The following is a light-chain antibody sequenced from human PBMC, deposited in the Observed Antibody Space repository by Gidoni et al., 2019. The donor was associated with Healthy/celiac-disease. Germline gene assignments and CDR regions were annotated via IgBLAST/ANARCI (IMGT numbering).Light chain of an antibody. CDR1: ALPTQY. CDR3: QSADSSGTYWV. CDR2: KDS. J-gene: IGLJ3*02. Sequence: SYELTQPPSVSVSPGQTARITCSGDALPTQYAYWYQQKPGQAPVLVIYKDSERPSGIPERFSGSSSGTTVTLTISGVQAEDEADYYCQSADSSGTYWVFGGGTKLTAL. V-gene: IGLV3-25*03.